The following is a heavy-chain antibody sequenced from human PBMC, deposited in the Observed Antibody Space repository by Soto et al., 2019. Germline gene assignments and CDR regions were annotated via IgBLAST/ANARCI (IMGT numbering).Heavy chain of an antibody. J-gene: IGHJ4*02. CDR1: GYSFSNYW. CDR2: IYPGDSVT. Sequence: GESLKISCTGSGYSFSNYWIAWVRQMPGKGLECMGIIYPGDSVTTYCPSFQGQVTISADKSISTAYLQWSSLKASDTAIYYCARQLVTRDDTFYYFDSWGQGTPVTVSS. V-gene: IGHV5-51*01. CDR3: ARQLVTRDDTFYYFDS. D-gene: IGHD3-16*01.